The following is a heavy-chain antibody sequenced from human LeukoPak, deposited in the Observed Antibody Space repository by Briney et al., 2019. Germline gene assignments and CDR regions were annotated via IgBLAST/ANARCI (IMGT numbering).Heavy chain of an antibody. CDR2: IRNDGSNT. CDR1: GFTFSSYS. Sequence: GGSLRLSCAASGFTFSSYSMNWVRQAPGKGLGWVAFIRNDGSNTYYADSVKGRFTISRDNSKNTLYLQMSSLRAEDTAFYYCARILSSGWGELGYWGQGNLVTVSS. CDR3: ARILSSGWGELGY. J-gene: IGHJ4*02. D-gene: IGHD6-19*01. V-gene: IGHV3-30*02.